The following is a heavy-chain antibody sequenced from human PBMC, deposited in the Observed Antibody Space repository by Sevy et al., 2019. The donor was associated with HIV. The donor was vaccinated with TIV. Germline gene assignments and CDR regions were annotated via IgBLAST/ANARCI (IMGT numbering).Heavy chain of an antibody. CDR3: AREPTDDFWSGYEYYYYGMDD. J-gene: IGHJ6*02. Sequence: GGSLRLSCAASGFTFSSYGMHWVRQAPGKGLEWVSVIWYDGSNKYYADSVKGRFTISRDNSKNTMYLQMNSLRAEDTPVYYCAREPTDDFWSGYEYYYYGMDDWGQGTMVTVSS. CDR1: GFTFSSYG. CDR2: IWYDGSNK. V-gene: IGHV3-33*01. D-gene: IGHD3-3*01.